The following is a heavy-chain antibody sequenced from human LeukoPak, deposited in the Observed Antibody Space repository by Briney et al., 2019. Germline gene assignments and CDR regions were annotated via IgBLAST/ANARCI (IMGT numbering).Heavy chain of an antibody. CDR3: AKEDLEWLSNDDAFDI. J-gene: IGHJ3*02. Sequence: GGSLRLPCAASGFTFSSYGMHWVRQAPGKGLEWVAVISYDGSNKYYADSVKGRFTISRDNSKNTLYLQMNSLRAEDTAVYYCAKEDLEWLSNDDAFDIWGQGTMVTVSS. V-gene: IGHV3-30*18. D-gene: IGHD3-3*01. CDR1: GFTFSSYG. CDR2: ISYDGSNK.